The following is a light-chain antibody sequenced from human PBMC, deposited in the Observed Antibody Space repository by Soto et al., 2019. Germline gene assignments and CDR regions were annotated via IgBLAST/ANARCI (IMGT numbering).Light chain of an antibody. V-gene: IGKV3-15*01. Sequence: EIVRTQSPATLSVSPGERATLSCRASQSVSSNLVWYQLRPGQAPRLLIYGASSRAPGIPDRFSGSGSGTDFNLIISRMEPEDFGVYYCQQYYHSPRKFGQGTTVEIK. J-gene: IGKJ1*01. CDR1: QSVSSN. CDR2: GAS. CDR3: QQYYHSPRK.